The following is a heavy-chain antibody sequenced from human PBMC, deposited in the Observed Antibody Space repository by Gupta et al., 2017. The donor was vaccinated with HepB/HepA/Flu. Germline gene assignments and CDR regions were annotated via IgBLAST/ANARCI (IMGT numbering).Heavy chain of an antibody. CDR3: ARWARSYYYYYMDV. J-gene: IGHJ6*03. Sequence: QVQLKESGPGLVKPSETLSLTYTVSGGSISSYYWSWIRQPAGKGLEWIGRIYTSGSTNYNPSLKSRVTMSVDTSKNQFSLKLSSVTAADTAVYYCARWARSYYYYYMDVWGKGTTVTVSS. CDR1: GGSISSYY. V-gene: IGHV4-4*07. CDR2: IYTSGST.